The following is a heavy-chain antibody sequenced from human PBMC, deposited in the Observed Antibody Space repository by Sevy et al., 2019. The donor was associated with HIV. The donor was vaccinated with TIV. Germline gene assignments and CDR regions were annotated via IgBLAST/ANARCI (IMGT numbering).Heavy chain of an antibody. J-gene: IGHJ3*02. V-gene: IGHV3-23*01. CDR1: GFTFSSYA. CDR2: ISGSGGST. D-gene: IGHD3-22*01. Sequence: GGSLRLSCAASGFTFSSYAMSWVRQAPGKGLEWVSAISGSGGSTYYADSVKGRFTISRDNSKNTLYLQMNRLGAEDTAVYYCANDPWMGCYYDSSGYFDAFDIWGQGTMVTVSS. CDR3: ANDPWMGCYYDSSGYFDAFDI.